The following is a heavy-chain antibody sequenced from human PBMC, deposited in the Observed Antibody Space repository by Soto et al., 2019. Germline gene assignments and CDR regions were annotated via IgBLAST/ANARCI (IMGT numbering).Heavy chain of an antibody. CDR1: GFTFSSYA. V-gene: IGHV3-23*01. CDR3: AKVHDSSGYLFDY. D-gene: IGHD3-22*01. J-gene: IGHJ4*02. Sequence: HPGGSLRLSCAASGFTFSSYAMSWVRQAPGKGLEWVSAISGSGASTYYADSVKGRFTISRDNSKNTLYLQMNSLRAEDTAVYYCAKVHDSSGYLFDYWGREPWSPSPQ. CDR2: ISGSGAST.